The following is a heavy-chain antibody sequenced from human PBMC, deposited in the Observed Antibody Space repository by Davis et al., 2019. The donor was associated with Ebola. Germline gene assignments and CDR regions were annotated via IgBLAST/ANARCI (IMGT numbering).Heavy chain of an antibody. D-gene: IGHD1-26*01. CDR3: ARGGSAGSWFDY. CDR1: AFIFRGYA. V-gene: IGHV3-30*04. J-gene: IGHJ4*02. Sequence: PGGSLRLSCAAPAFIFRGYALHWVRQAPGKGLEWVAFISHAERNSFYADSVKGRFTISRDTSEHRLYLQMNSLRVEDTAVYYCARGGSAGSWFDYWGQGALVTVSS. CDR2: ISHAERNS.